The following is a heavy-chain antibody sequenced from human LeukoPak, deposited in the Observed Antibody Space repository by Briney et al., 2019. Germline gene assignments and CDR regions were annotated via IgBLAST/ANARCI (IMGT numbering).Heavy chain of an antibody. D-gene: IGHD2-21*02. Sequence: PSETLSLTCAVYGGSFSGYYWSWIRQPPGKGLEWIGEINHSGSTNYNPSLKSRVTISVDTSKNQFSLKLSSVTAADTAVYYCARGKNHIVVVTAADAFDIWGQGTMVTVSS. CDR1: GGSFSGYY. CDR2: INHSGST. V-gene: IGHV4-34*01. CDR3: ARGKNHIVVVTAADAFDI. J-gene: IGHJ3*02.